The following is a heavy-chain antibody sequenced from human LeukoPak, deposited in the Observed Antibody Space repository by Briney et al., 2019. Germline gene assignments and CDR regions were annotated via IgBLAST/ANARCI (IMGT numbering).Heavy chain of an antibody. CDR1: GHTLTDLS. D-gene: IGHD1-26*01. CDR2: LDPEDGET. Sequence: ASVKVSCKVSGHTLTDLSTHWVRQTPGGGLEWMGGLDPEDGETIYAQKFQGRVTMTEDTSTDTAYMELSSLRTEDTAVYYCATGGIYSLLDYWGQGTLVTVSS. CDR3: ATGGIYSLLDY. J-gene: IGHJ4*02. V-gene: IGHV1-24*01.